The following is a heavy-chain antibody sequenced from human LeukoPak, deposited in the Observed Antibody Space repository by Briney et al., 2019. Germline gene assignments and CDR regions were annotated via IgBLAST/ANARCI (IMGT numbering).Heavy chain of an antibody. V-gene: IGHV3-74*01. D-gene: IGHD6-19*01. CDR1: GXTFSSYW. CDR2: ISSDESRT. J-gene: IGHJ4*02. CDR3: ARVRAVAGTDVLYYFDY. Sequence: GGSLRLSCAASGXTFSSYWMHWVRQAPGKGLVWVSRISSDESRTNYADSVKGRFTISRDNAKNTVFLQMNSLRAEDTAVYCCARVRAVAGTDVLYYFDYWGQGTLVTVSS.